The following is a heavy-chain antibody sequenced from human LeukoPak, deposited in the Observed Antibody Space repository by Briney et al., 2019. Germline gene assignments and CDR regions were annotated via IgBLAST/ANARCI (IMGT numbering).Heavy chain of an antibody. CDR3: ARGDYGDYGYFTYFDY. CDR1: GFTFSSYW. Sequence: PGGSLRLSCAASGFTFSSYWMSWVRQAPGKGLEWVANIKQDGSEKYYVDSVKGRFTISRDNAKNSLYLQMNSLRAEDTAVYYCARGDYGDYGYFTYFDYWGQGTLDTVSS. V-gene: IGHV3-7*03. CDR2: IKQDGSEK. D-gene: IGHD4-17*01. J-gene: IGHJ4*02.